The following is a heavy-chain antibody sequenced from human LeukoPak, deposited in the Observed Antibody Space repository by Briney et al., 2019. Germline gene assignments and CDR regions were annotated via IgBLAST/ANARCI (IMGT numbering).Heavy chain of an antibody. D-gene: IGHD3-22*01. J-gene: IGHJ4*02. Sequence: GGSLRLSCVASGYIFSNYAMSWVRQAPGKGLQWVSSISGSGGATLYADSVKGRFTISRDNSKNTLFLQMNSLRAEDTAIYYCAKTVGGYYVIFDYWGQGTLVTVSS. V-gene: IGHV3-23*01. CDR3: AKTVGGYYVIFDY. CDR2: ISGSGGAT. CDR1: GYIFSNYA.